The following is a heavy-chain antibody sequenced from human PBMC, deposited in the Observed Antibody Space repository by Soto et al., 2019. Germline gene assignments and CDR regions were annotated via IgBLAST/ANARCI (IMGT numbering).Heavy chain of an antibody. CDR3: ASVWTNWYDFWRGFDY. Sequence: SETLSLTCSVSGGSISSDDYCWSWIRQSPGKGLEWIGYIHHSGRNFYSQSLKSRIIISVDTSKNQFSLKLTSVTAADTAVYYCASVWTNWYDFWRGFDYWGQEAMVTVYS. J-gene: IGHJ4*02. D-gene: IGHD3-3*01. CDR1: GGSISSDDYC. CDR2: IHHSGRN. V-gene: IGHV4-30-4*01.